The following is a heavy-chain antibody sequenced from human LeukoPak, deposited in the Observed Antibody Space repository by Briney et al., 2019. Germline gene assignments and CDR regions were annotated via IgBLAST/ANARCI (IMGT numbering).Heavy chain of an antibody. CDR1: GFSFSSYA. CDR2: IIDSGATT. Sequence: PGGSLRLSCAASGFSFSSYAMSWVRQAPGKGLEWVSGIIDSGATTYYADSVKGRLTISRDNSKRTLSLQMNSLRAEDTAIYYCAKGKVNHDGAFDFWGQGTTVTVSS. J-gene: IGHJ3*01. CDR3: AKGKVNHDGAFDF. V-gene: IGHV3-23*01. D-gene: IGHD1-14*01.